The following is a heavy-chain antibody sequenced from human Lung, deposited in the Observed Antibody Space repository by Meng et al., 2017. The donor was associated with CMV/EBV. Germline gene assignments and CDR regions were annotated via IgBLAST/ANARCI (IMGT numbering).Heavy chain of an antibody. D-gene: IGHD5-24*01. CDR1: GGSFSGYY. J-gene: IGHJ6*02. V-gene: IGHV4-34*01. Sequence: LSCAVYGGSFSGYYWSWIRQPPGKGLEWIGEINHSGSTNYNPSLKSRVTISVDTSKNQFSLKLSSVTAADTAVYYCARDGRSYGMDVWGQGTTVTVSS. CDR3: ARDGRSYGMDV. CDR2: INHSGST.